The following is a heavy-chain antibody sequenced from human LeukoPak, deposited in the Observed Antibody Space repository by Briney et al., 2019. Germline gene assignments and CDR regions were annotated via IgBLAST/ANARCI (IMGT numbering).Heavy chain of an antibody. V-gene: IGHV3-11*04. J-gene: IGHJ4*02. CDR3: AREIFWSGYYSNLHFDY. CDR1: GFRFSDYD. Sequence: GGSLRLSCAASGFRFSDYDMTWIRQAPGKGLEWISHISSSGGMIYYADSVRGRFTVSRDNAKNSVLLQMNSLRAEDTAVYYCAREIFWSGYYSNLHFDYWGQGTLVTVSS. CDR2: ISSSGGMI. D-gene: IGHD3-3*01.